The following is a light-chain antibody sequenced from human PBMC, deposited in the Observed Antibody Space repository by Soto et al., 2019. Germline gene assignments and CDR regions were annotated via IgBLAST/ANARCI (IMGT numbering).Light chain of an antibody. V-gene: IGLV2-8*01. CDR2: EVV. Sequence: QSALTQPPSASGSPGQSVTISCTGTKNDIGVYDFVSWYQHHPGKAPRLIIYEVVQRPSGVPDRFSGSKSGNTASLTISGVEAGDEADYYCQVWDSSSDHHVFGTGTKVTVL. CDR1: KNDIGVYDF. CDR3: QVWDSSSDHHV. J-gene: IGLJ1*01.